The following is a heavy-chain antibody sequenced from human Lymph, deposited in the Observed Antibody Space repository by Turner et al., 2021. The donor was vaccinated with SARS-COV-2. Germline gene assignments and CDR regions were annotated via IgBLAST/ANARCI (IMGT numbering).Heavy chain of an antibody. D-gene: IGHD2-21*02. CDR3: ARETVNNWVDP. J-gene: IGHJ5*02. V-gene: IGHV4-59*01. CDR1: GVSMNSNY. Sequence: QLHLQESGPRLVKPLETLSLPCTVSGVSMNSNYWSWIRQPPGKRLEWIGYIYYRGSTNYNPSLKSRVTISVDTSKNQFSLKLTSVTAADKAIYYGARETVNNWVDPWGQGILVTVSS. CDR2: IYYRGST.